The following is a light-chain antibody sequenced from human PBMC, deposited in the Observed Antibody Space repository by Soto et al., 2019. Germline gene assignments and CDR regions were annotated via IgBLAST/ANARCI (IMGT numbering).Light chain of an antibody. CDR3: QQYDSYPWT. CDR2: DVS. CDR1: QSISKW. Sequence: DIHMTQSPSTLSASVRDRLTLTYRDSQSISKWLAWYQQRPGKAPKLLIYDVSSLESGVPSRFSGSGAGTECIPTISSLQPEDFATYYCQQYDSYPWTFGQGTQVDIK. J-gene: IGKJ1*01. V-gene: IGKV1-5*01.